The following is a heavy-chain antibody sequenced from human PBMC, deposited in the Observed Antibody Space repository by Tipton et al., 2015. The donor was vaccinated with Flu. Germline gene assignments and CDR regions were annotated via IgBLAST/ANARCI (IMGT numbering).Heavy chain of an antibody. Sequence: TLSLTCTVSGGSISSYCWSWIRQPPGKGLEWIGYIYYSGSTNYNPSLKSRVTISVDTSKNQFSLKLSSVTAADTAVYYCARVGGTRDIVVVPAAISSWFDPWGQGTLVTVSS. D-gene: IGHD2-2*02. CDR2: IYYSGST. CDR1: GGSISSYC. CDR3: ARVGGTRDIVVVPAAISSWFDP. J-gene: IGHJ5*02. V-gene: IGHV4-59*01.